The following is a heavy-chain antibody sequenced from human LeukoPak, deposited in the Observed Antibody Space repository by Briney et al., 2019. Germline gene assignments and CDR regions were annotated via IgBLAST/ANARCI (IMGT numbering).Heavy chain of an antibody. J-gene: IGHJ4*02. Sequence: SETLSLTCAVYGESFSAYFWNWIRQAPGKPLEYVGEINHRGSSHYNPSLKTRVTLSVDTSKNQFSLKLTSVTAADTAVYFCARGSSFDGYCSAGACDAGYYDSWGQGTPVTVSS. V-gene: IGHV4-34*01. CDR3: ARGSSFDGYCSAGACDAGYYDS. CDR1: GESFSAYF. D-gene: IGHD2-15*01. CDR2: INHRGSS.